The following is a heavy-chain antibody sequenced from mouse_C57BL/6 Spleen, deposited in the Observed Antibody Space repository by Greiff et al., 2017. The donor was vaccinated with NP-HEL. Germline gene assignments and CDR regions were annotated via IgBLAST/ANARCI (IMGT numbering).Heavy chain of an antibody. D-gene: IGHD1-1*01. Sequence: QVQLKQSGAELARPGASVKLSCKASGYTFTSYGISWVKQRTGQGLEWIGEIYPRSGNTYYNEKFKGKATLTADKSSSTAYMELRSLTSEDSAVYFCADTTVVATDWGQGTTLTVSS. CDR1: GYTFTSYG. V-gene: IGHV1-81*01. J-gene: IGHJ2*01. CDR3: ADTTVVATD. CDR2: IYPRSGNT.